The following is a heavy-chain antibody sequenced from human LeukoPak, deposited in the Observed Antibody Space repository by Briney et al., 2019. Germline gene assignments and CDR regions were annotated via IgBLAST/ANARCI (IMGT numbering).Heavy chain of an antibody. D-gene: IGHD2-15*01. CDR3: ARADEVVAALDY. V-gene: IGHV4-30-2*01. J-gene: IGHJ4*02. CDR2: IFHSGST. CDR1: GASISHDYHF. Sequence: SQTLSLTCTVSGASISHDYHFWSWIRQPPEKGLEFIGYIFHSGSTYYNASLRSRVTISVDKSKNQFSLKLSPVTVADTAVYYCARADEVVAALDYWGQGTLVTVSS.